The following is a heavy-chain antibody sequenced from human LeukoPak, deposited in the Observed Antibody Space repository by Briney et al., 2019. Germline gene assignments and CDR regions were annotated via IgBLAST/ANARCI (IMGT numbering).Heavy chain of an antibody. CDR1: GGSISSYY. D-gene: IGHD3-16*01. J-gene: IGHJ4*02. CDR3: ARERWAAFDY. CDR2: IYYSGST. V-gene: IGHV4-59*12. Sequence: SETLSLTCTVSGGSISSYYWSWIRQPPGKGLEWIGYIYYSGSTNYNPSLKSRVTISVDTSKNQFSLKLSSVTAADTAVYYCARERWAAFDYWGQGTLVTVSS.